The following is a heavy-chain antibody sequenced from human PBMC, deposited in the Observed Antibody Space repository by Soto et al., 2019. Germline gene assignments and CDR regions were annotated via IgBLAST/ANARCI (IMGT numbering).Heavy chain of an antibody. CDR2: IYSGGST. D-gene: IGHD3-22*01. J-gene: IGHJ4*02. Sequence: PVVSLRLSCAASGFTVSSNYMSWVRQAPGKGLEWVSVIYSGGSTYYADSVKGRFTISRDNSKNTLYLQMNSLRAEDTAVYYCARGASLDYDSSGYTFDYWGQGTLVTSPQ. CDR1: GFTVSSNY. V-gene: IGHV3-53*01. CDR3: ARGASLDYDSSGYTFDY.